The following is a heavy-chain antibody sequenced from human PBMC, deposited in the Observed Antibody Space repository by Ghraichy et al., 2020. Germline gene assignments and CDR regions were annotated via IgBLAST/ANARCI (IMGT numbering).Heavy chain of an antibody. Sequence: LSLTCAASGFTFDDYGMSWVRQAPGKGLEWVSGINWNGGSTGYADSVKGRFTISRDNAKNSLYLQMNSLRAEDTALYHCARDPDYGDYVGGRAFDIWGQGTMVTVSS. CDR3: ARDPDYGDYVGGRAFDI. CDR1: GFTFDDYG. CDR2: INWNGGST. J-gene: IGHJ3*02. V-gene: IGHV3-20*01. D-gene: IGHD4-17*01.